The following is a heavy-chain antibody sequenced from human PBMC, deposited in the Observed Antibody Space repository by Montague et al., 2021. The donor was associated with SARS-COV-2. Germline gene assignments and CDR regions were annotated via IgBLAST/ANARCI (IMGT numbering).Heavy chain of an antibody. V-gene: IGHV4-39*01. D-gene: IGHD5-18*01. J-gene: IGHJ4*02. CDR1: GGSISGNCYY. CDR3: VCVDTAVVTLDD. CDR2: VHYGGST. Sequence: SETLSLTCTVSGGSISGNCYYWGWIRQPQGKGLQWIGGVHYGGSTYYNLSLQIRVTTSVDTSKNQFSLRLSSVTAADTALFYCVCVDTAVVTLDDWGQGTLVTVSS.